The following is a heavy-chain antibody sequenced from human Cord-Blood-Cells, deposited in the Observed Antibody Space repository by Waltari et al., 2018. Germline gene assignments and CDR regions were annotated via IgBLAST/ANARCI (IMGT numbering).Heavy chain of an antibody. J-gene: IGHJ3*02. D-gene: IGHD6-13*01. CDR1: GYTFTGYY. V-gene: IGHV1-2*04. CDR3: AREGIEWEPFDAFDI. Sequence: QVQLVQSGAEVKKPGASVKVSCKASGYTFTGYYMHWVRQAPGPGLEWMGVINPNSGGTSYAQKFQGWVTMTRDTSISTAYMELSRRRSDDTAVYYCAREGIEWEPFDAFDIWGQGTMVTVSS. CDR2: INPNSGGT.